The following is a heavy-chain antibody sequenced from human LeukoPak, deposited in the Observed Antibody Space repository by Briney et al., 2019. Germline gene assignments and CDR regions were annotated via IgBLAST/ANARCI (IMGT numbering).Heavy chain of an antibody. J-gene: IGHJ4*02. CDR3: ARLSAMLRGPEDIFYFEF. CDR2: VNWDGSRT. D-gene: IGHD2-21*01. CDR1: GFSFDEYA. V-gene: IGHV3-43D*03. Sequence: GGSLRLSCAASGFSFDEYAMTWVRQAPGKGLQWVSLVNWDGSRTYYADSVKGRFTISKDNSKKYLYLQMNSLRAEDTAVYYCARLSAMLRGPEDIFYFEFWGLGTLVTVSA.